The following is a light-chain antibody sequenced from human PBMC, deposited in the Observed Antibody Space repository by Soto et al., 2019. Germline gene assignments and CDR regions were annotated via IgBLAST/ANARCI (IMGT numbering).Light chain of an antibody. J-gene: IGKJ4*01. Sequence: DIVLTQTPLSLSVTPGQPASISCNSSQCLLDSDGRTHLYWYVQKTGQPPQALIYEVSKRSSGVPDRFSGSGSGTHFTLTMSRVQAEDAGIYYCRQSLQLNTCGGGTKVEIK. V-gene: IGKV2D-29*01. CDR3: RQSLQLNT. CDR2: EVS. CDR1: QCLLDSDGRTH.